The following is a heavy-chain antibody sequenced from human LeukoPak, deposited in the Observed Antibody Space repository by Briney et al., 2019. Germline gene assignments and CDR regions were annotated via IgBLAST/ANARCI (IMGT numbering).Heavy chain of an antibody. J-gene: IGHJ5*02. CDR1: GYTFTTYA. CDR3: ARDSTSWYP. CDR2: INTYTGNP. D-gene: IGHD6-13*01. V-gene: IGHV7-4-1*02. Sequence: ASVKVSCKASGYTFTTYAMNWVRQAPGQGLEWMEWINTYTGNPTYAQGFTGRFVFSLDTSVSTAYPQISSLKAEDTAVYYCARDSTSWYPWGQGTLVTVSS.